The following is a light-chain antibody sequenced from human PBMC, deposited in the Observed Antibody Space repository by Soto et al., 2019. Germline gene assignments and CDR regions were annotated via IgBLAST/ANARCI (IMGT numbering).Light chain of an antibody. CDR3: QQYNSFPLT. CDR1: QSISSW. Sequence: DIQMTQSPSALSASVGDRVTLTCRASQSISSWLAWYQQKPGKAPNLLIYDASTLERGVPSRFSGGGSGAEFTLTISSLQPDDFATYYCQQYNSFPLTFGGGTKVDI. CDR2: DAS. J-gene: IGKJ4*01. V-gene: IGKV1-5*01.